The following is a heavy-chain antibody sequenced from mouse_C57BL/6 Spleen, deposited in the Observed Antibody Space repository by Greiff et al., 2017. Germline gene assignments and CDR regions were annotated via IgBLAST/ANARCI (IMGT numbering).Heavy chain of an antibody. J-gene: IGHJ2*01. Sequence: EVQLQQSGPELVKPGASVKISCKASGYTFTDYYMTWVKQSHGKSLEWIGDINPNNGGTSYNQKFKGKATLTVDKSSSTAYMELRSLTSEDSAVYYCANYDYDDGFDYWGQGTTLTVSS. V-gene: IGHV1-26*01. CDR2: INPNNGGT. CDR1: GYTFTDYY. CDR3: ANYDYDDGFDY. D-gene: IGHD2-4*01.